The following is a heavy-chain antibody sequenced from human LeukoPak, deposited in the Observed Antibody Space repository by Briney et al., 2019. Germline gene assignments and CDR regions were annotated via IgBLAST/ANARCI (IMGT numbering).Heavy chain of an antibody. V-gene: IGHV3-21*01. J-gene: IGHJ4*02. CDR3: ARQPSSLKYYYDSSSYYFDY. CDR1: GFTFSSYS. CDR2: ISSSSSYI. D-gene: IGHD3-22*01. Sequence: GGSLRLSCAASGFTFSSYSMNWVRQAPGKGLEWVSSISSSSSYIYYADSVKGRFTISRDNAKNSLYLQMNSLRAEDTAVYYCARQPSSLKYYYDSSSYYFDYWGQGTLVTVSS.